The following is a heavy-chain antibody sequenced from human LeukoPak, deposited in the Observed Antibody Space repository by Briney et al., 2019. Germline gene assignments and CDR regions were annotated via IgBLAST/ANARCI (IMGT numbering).Heavy chain of an antibody. Sequence: SETLSLTCEVSNYPITSDYYWVWIRQPPGQGLEWIGQIFHSGIAHYNPSLKSRVTMSVDTSRSQFSVNLNSVTAADTAVYYCARAGFGTAYNRFYYYMDVWGKGTTVTVSS. CDR1: NYPITSDYY. CDR2: IFHSGIA. CDR3: ARAGFGTAYNRFYYYMDV. V-gene: IGHV4-38-2*01. J-gene: IGHJ6*03. D-gene: IGHD3-16*01.